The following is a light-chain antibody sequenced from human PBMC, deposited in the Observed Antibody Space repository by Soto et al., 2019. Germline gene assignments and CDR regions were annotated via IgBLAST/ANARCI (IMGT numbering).Light chain of an antibody. CDR1: SSDVGGYNF. V-gene: IGLV2-11*01. J-gene: IGLJ3*02. Sequence: QLVLTQPRSVSGSPGQSVTISCSGSSSDVGGYNFVSWYQQHPGKAPKLMIYDVSKRPSGVPDRFSGSKSGNTASLTISGLQAEDEADYYCCSNAGSYTWVFGGGTKVTVL. CDR2: DVS. CDR3: CSNAGSYTWV.